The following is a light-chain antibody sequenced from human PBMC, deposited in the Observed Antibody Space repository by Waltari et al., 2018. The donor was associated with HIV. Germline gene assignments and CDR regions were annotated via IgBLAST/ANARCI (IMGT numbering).Light chain of an antibody. CDR1: FST. CDR2: NND. V-gene: IGLV1-44*01. CDR3: ATWDDSLAGLWV. Sequence: QSVLTQPSSASGTPGQRVTISCSGRFSTVNWYQHVKGAAPKLLIYNNDQRPSEVHDRCSGSKSDTSASLDISGLQTEDEADYYCATWDDSLAGLWVFGGGTRMTVL. J-gene: IGLJ3*02.